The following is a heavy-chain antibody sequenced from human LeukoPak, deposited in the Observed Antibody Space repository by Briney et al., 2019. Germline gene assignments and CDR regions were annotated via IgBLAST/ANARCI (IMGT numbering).Heavy chain of an antibody. J-gene: IGHJ3*02. CDR3: AKGSRRGYSYGTLDAFDI. Sequence: GGSLRLSCAASGFIVSSNYMSWVRQAPGKGLEWVSVIYSGGSTYYADSVKGRFTISRDNSKNTLYLQMNSLRAEDTAVYYCAKGSRRGYSYGTLDAFDIWGQGTMVTVSS. CDR1: GFIVSSNY. V-gene: IGHV3-53*01. CDR2: IYSGGST. D-gene: IGHD5-18*01.